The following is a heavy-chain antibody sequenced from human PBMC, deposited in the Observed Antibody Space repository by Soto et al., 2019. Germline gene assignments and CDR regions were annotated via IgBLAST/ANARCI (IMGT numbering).Heavy chain of an antibody. J-gene: IGHJ4*02. CDR3: AKDRSTVKGYFAY. Sequence: PGGALRLFCAASGFTVSSYAMSWVRQAPGKGLEWVSAISGSGGSTYYADSVKGRFTISRDNSKNTLYLQMNSLRAEDTAVYYCAKDRSTVKGYFAYWGQGPLVTVSS. V-gene: IGHV3-23*01. CDR1: GFTVSSYA. D-gene: IGHD4-4*01. CDR2: ISGSGGST.